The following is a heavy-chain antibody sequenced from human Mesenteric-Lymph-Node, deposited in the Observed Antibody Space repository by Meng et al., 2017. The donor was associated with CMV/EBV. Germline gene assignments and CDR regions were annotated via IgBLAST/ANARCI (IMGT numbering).Heavy chain of an antibody. CDR1: GFTFTNYA. D-gene: IGHD2-15*01. J-gene: IGHJ6*02. V-gene: IGHV3-30-3*01. CDR2: ISYDGNDK. Sequence: GGSLRLSCAASGFTFTNYAMHWVRQAPGKGLEWVTIISYDGNDKYYADSVKGRFTISRDNSKNTLYLQMNSLRGEDTAVYYCARDQVRIPYGMDVWGQGTTVTVSS. CDR3: ARDQVRIPYGMDV.